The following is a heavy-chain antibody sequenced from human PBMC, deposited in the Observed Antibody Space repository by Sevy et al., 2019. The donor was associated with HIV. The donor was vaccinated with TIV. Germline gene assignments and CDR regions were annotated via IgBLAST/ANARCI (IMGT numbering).Heavy chain of an antibody. Sequence: GGSLRLSCAASGFTFSSYSMNWVRQAPGKGLEWVSSISSSSSYIYYADSVKGRFTISRDNAKNSLYLQMNSLRAEDTAVYYCARDGIYDFWSGYFYAFDIWGQWTMVTVSS. CDR3: ARDGIYDFWSGYFYAFDI. J-gene: IGHJ3*02. V-gene: IGHV3-21*01. CDR2: ISSSSSYI. CDR1: GFTFSSYS. D-gene: IGHD3-3*01.